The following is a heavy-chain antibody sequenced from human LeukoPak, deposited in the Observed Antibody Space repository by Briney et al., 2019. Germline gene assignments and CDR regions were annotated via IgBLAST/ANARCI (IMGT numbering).Heavy chain of an antibody. CDR2: INHSGST. CDR3: ARGRYCSSTSCYLYYGMGV. J-gene: IGHJ6*04. D-gene: IGHD2-2*01. V-gene: IGHV4-34*01. CDR1: GGSFSGYY. Sequence: SETLSLTCAVYGGSFSGYYWSWIRQPPGKGLEWIGEINHSGSTNYNPSLKSRVTISVDTSKNQFSLKLSSVTAADTAVYYCARGRYCSSTSCYLYYGMGVWGKGTTVTVSS.